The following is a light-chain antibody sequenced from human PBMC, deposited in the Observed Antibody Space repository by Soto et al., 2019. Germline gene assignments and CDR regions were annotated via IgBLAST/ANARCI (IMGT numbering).Light chain of an antibody. CDR2: GAS. CDR3: QQYASAPLA. Sequence: EIVLTQSPGTLSLSPGERATLSCRASQSVSSSYLAWYQQKPGQAPMLLMFGASSSATGIPDRFSGSGSGTDFTLTISRLEPEDFAVYYCQQYASAPLAFGGGTRVDVK. V-gene: IGKV3-20*01. CDR1: QSVSSSY. J-gene: IGKJ4*01.